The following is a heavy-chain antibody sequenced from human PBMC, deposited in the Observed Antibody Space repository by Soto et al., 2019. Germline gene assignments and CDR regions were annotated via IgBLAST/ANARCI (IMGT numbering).Heavy chain of an antibody. V-gene: IGHV1-2*02. J-gene: IGHJ4*02. CDR2: INPNNGAT. CDR1: GYTFTGYY. CDR3: ANGKYSSSSREY. D-gene: IGHD6-6*01. Sequence: ASVKVSCEASGYTFTGYYIFWMRQAPGQGLEWMGWINPNNGATRYAQKFQDRVTITSDTSTSTFYVELSRLRSDDTAVYYCANGKYSSSSREYWGQGALVTVSS.